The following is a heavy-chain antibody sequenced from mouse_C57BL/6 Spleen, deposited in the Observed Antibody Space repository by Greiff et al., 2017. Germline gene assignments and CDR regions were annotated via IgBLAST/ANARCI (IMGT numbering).Heavy chain of an antibody. D-gene: IGHD3-3*01. CDR2: ISGGGGNT. CDR1: GFTFSSYT. CDR3: ARHGAGDHWYFDV. V-gene: IGHV5-9*01. Sequence: EVKFVESGGGLVKLGGPLKLSCAASGFTFSSYTMSWVRQTPEKRLGWVATISGGGGNTYNPDSVKGRFTISRDNAKNTRYLQMSSLRPEDTALYYCARHGAGDHWYFDVWGTGTTVTVSA. J-gene: IGHJ1*03.